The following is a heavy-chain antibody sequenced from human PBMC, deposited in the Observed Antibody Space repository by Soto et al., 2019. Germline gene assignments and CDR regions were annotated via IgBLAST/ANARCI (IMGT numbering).Heavy chain of an antibody. CDR2: ISYDGSNK. J-gene: IGHJ6*02. CDR3: AKGTVTTYYYGMDV. D-gene: IGHD4-4*01. V-gene: IGHV3-30*18. CDR1: GFTFISYG. Sequence: GGSLRLSCAASGFTFISYGMHWVRQAPGKVLEWVAVISYDGSNKYYADSVKGRFTISRDNSKNTLYLQMNSLRAEDTAVYYCAKGTVTTYYYGMDVWGQGTTVTVSS.